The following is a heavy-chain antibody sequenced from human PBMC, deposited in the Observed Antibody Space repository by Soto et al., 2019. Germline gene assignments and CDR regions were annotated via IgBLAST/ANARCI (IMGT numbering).Heavy chain of an antibody. D-gene: IGHD2-2*02. CDR3: AREGRGKKAGYNGLVSLGY. J-gene: IGHJ4*02. CDR1: GSRFSNYV. CDR2: IIPIFNST. V-gene: IGHV1-69*06. Sequence: ASVKVSCKVSGSRFSNYVISWVRQAPGHGLEWLERIIPIFNSTKYAQSFQGRVTITADKSTSTASLELSSLRSDDTAVYYCAREGRGKKAGYNGLVSLGYWGQGTLVTVSS.